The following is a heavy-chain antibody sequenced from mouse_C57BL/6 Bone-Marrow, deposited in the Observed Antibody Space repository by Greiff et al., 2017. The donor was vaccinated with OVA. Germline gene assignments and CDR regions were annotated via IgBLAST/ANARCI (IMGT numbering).Heavy chain of an antibody. Sequence: EVKLEESGGDLVKPGGSLKLSCAASGFTFSSYGMSWVRQTPDKRLEWVATISSGGSSTYYPDSVQGRFTISRDNAKNTLYLQMSSLKSEDTAMYYCARRRIVIKDYYAMDYWGQGTSVTVSS. CDR3: ARRRIVIKDYYAMDY. V-gene: IGHV5-6*02. J-gene: IGHJ4*01. CDR1: GFTFSSYG. D-gene: IGHD2-5*01. CDR2: ISSGGSST.